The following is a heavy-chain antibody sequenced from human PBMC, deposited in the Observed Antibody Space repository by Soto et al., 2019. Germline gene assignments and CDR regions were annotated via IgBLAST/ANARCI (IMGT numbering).Heavy chain of an antibody. Sequence: PLETQSRTCLVSGESISSSSYYWGWIGQPRGKGLEWIGSIYYSGRTYYNPSFKSRVTISIDTSKNQFSLKLSSVTATDTAVYYCARQRTTVVTQAYFDHWGQGALVTVSS. CDR3: ARQRTTVVTQAYFDH. CDR1: GESISSSSYY. D-gene: IGHD2-21*02. J-gene: IGHJ4*02. CDR2: IYYSGRT. V-gene: IGHV4-39*01.